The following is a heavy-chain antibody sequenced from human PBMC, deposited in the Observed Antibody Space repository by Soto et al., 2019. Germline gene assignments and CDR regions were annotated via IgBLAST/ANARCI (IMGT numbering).Heavy chain of an antibody. CDR3: ARDLNTAMVTYYYGMDV. Sequence: GGSLRLSCAASGFTFSDYYMSWIRQAPGKGLEWVSYISSSGSTIYYADSVKGRFTISRDNAKNSLYLQMNSLRAEDTAVYYCARDLNTAMVTYYYGMDVWGQGTTVTV. CDR2: ISSSGSTI. D-gene: IGHD5-18*01. CDR1: GFTFSDYY. J-gene: IGHJ6*02. V-gene: IGHV3-11*01.